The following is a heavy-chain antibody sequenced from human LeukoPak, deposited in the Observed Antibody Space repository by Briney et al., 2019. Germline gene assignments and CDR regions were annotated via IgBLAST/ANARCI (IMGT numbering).Heavy chain of an antibody. J-gene: IGHJ5*02. CDR2: IYYSGST. Sequence: SETLSLTCTVSGGSISSGDYYWSWIRQPPGKGLEWIGYIYYSGSTYYNPSLKSRVTISVDTSKNQFSLKLSSVTAADTAVYYCASEGFGELSPGWFDPWGQGTLVTVSS. CDR1: GGSISSGDYY. D-gene: IGHD3-10*01. CDR3: ASEGFGELSPGWFDP. V-gene: IGHV4-30-4*01.